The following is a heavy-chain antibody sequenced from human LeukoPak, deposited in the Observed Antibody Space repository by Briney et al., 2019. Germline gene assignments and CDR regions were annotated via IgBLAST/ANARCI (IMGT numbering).Heavy chain of an antibody. CDR1: GFTFRRYA. CDR3: AKAVYDTSGHYYYYFDY. D-gene: IGHD3-22*01. Sequence: GGSLRLSCAASGFTFRRYAMNWVRQAPGKGLEWVSALSGSATTAFYADSVKGRFTISRDNSKNTLFLQMNSLIAEDTAVYYCAKAVYDTSGHYYYYFDYWGQGTLVTVSS. J-gene: IGHJ4*02. CDR2: LSGSATTA. V-gene: IGHV3-23*01.